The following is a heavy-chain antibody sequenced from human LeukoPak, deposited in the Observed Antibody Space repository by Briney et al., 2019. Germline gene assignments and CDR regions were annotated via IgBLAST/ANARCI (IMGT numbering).Heavy chain of an antibody. CDR3: AARPPIIVTGPFDY. V-gene: IGHV3-30-3*01. CDR1: GFSFSNYA. CDR2: ISYDGSDK. J-gene: IGHJ4*02. Sequence: PGGSLRLSCAASGFSFSNYAMHWVRQGPGKGLEWVALISYDGSDKYYATSVKGRITISRDNSNNILYLQMNSLRAADTAMYYCAARPPIIVTGPFDYWGQGALVTVSS. D-gene: IGHD2-21*02.